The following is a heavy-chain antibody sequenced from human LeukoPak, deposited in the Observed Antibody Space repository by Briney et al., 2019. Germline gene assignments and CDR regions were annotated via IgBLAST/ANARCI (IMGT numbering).Heavy chain of an antibody. V-gene: IGHV3-23*01. Sequence: GGSLRLSCEASGFSFSTNAVSWVRQAPGEGLEWVSSIRGSGETTYYIDSVKGRFTISRDSSRTTVYLQMSNLRAEDTAVYYCAALKSPWLRLHPRFDYWGQGTLVTVSS. D-gene: IGHD5-12*01. CDR1: GFSFSTNA. CDR3: AALKSPWLRLHPRFDY. CDR2: IRGSGETT. J-gene: IGHJ4*02.